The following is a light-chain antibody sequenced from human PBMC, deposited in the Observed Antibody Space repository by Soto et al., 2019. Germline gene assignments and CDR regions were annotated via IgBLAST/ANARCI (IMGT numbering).Light chain of an antibody. CDR3: QQRSNWPPWT. CDR1: QSVSSY. V-gene: IGKV3-11*01. Sequence: EIVLTQSPATLSLSPGERATLSCRASQSVSSYLAWYQQKPGQAPRLLIYDASNRATGIPARFSGSGSGTDITLTISSLEPEDFAAYYCQQRSNWPPWTFGQGTKLEIK. CDR2: DAS. J-gene: IGKJ2*02.